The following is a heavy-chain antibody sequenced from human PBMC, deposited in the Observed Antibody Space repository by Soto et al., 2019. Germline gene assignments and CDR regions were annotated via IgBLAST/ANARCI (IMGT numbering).Heavy chain of an antibody. D-gene: IGHD3-22*01. V-gene: IGHV3-48*01. CDR3: GSSASPDAY. CDR2: ISSSGSTI. Sequence: GGSLRLSCAASGFTFSNYAMNWVRQAPGKGLEWVSYISSSGSTIYYADSMKGRFTTSRDNAKNSLYLQMNSLRAEDTAVYYCGSSASPDAYWGQGTLVTVSS. J-gene: IGHJ4*02. CDR1: GFTFSNYA.